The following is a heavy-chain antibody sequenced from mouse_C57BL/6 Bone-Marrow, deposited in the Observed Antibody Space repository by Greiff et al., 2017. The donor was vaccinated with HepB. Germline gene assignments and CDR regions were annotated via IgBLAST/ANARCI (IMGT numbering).Heavy chain of an antibody. CDR1: GYTFTSYW. J-gene: IGHJ4*01. D-gene: IGHD2-2*01. CDR3: ARRGHYGYPYAMDY. V-gene: IGHV1-61*01. Sequence: QVQLQQPGAELVRPGSSVKLSCKASGYTFTSYWMDWVKQRPGQGLEWIGNIYPSDSETHYNQKFKDKATLTVDKSSSTAYMQLSSLTSEDSAVYYSARRGHYGYPYAMDYWGQGTSVTVSS. CDR2: IYPSDSET.